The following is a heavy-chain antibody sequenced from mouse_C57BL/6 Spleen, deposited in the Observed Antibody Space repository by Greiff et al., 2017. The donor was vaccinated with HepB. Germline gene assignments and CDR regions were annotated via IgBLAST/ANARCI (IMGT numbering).Heavy chain of an antibody. D-gene: IGHD2-2*01. Sequence: EVQLQQSGPELEKPGASVKISCKASGYTFTDYYMNWVKQSHGKSLEWIGDINPNNGGTSYNQKFKGKATLTVDKSSSTAYMELRSLTSEDSGVYYCARSLLYGYDDVYFDYWGQGTTLTVSS. V-gene: IGHV1-26*01. CDR1: GYTFTDYY. CDR3: ARSLLYGYDDVYFDY. CDR2: INPNNGGT. J-gene: IGHJ2*01.